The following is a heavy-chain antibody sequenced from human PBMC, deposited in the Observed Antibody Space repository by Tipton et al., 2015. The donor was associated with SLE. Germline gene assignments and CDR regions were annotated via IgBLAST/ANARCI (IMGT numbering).Heavy chain of an antibody. D-gene: IGHD4-23*01. CDR2: IYNLGNT. CDR3: ARDNVDFMNGGGYNGMDV. J-gene: IGHJ6*02. CDR1: GDSISSGSYY. V-gene: IGHV4-31*03. Sequence: TLSLTCSASGDSISSGSYYWGWIRQHQGKGLEWIGYIYNLGNTYYNPALKIRLARSIDKSKNQFSLKLSSVTASDTAVYYCARDNVDFMNGGGYNGMDVWGQGTMVTVSS.